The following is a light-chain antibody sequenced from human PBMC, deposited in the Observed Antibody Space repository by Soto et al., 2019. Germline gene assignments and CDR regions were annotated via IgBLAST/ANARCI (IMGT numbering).Light chain of an antibody. J-gene: IGKJ4*01. CDR3: QQYDDWLRLT. CDR1: QSVNIY. CDR2: GAS. V-gene: IGKV3D-15*01. Sequence: EIEMTQSPATLTVSPGERATLSCRASQSVNIYLAWYQQKPGQAPRLLIFGASSRATGIPARFSGSGSGTEFNLTISSLKSEDFAVYFCQQYDDWLRLTFGGGTKVDIK.